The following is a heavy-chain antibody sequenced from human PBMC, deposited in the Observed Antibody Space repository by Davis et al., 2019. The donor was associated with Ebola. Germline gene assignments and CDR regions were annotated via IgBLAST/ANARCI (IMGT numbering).Heavy chain of an antibody. CDR2: IYYNGRT. CDR3: ARLSGLFSSSSGALYFDL. D-gene: IGHD6-6*01. Sequence: SETLSLTCSVSGGSISSGTYYWGWVRQPPGKGLEWIGAIYYNGRTYYNSSLEGRVTISLDTSKNQFPLKLRSVTAADTAVYFCARLSGLFSSSSGALYFDLWGRGTLVSVSS. J-gene: IGHJ2*01. V-gene: IGHV4-39*06. CDR1: GGSISSGTYY.